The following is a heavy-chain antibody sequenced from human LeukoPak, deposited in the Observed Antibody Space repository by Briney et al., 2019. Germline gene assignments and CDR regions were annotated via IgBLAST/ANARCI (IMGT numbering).Heavy chain of an antibody. D-gene: IGHD4-23*01. CDR2: ISSSSSYI. CDR1: GFTFSSYW. CDR3: ARYYGGNSACDY. J-gene: IGHJ4*02. V-gene: IGHV3-21*01. Sequence: GGSLRLSCAASGFTFSSYWMSWVRQAPGKGLEWVSSISSSSSYIYYADSVKGRFTISRDNAKNSLYLQMNSLRAEDTAVYYCARYYGGNSACDYWGQGTLVTVSS.